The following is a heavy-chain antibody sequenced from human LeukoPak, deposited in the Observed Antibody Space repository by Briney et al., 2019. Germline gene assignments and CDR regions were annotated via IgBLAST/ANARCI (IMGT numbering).Heavy chain of an antibody. CDR3: ATTRVYDYVWGSYRPLDY. J-gene: IGHJ4*02. D-gene: IGHD3-16*02. CDR1: GGTFSSYA. Sequence: ASVKVSCKASGGTFSSYAMSWVRQAPGKGLEWVSAISGSDGSTYYADSVKGRFTISRDNSKNTLYLQMNSLRAEDTAVYYCATTRVYDYVWGSYRPLDYWGQGTLVTVSS. V-gene: IGHV3-23*01. CDR2: ISGSDGST.